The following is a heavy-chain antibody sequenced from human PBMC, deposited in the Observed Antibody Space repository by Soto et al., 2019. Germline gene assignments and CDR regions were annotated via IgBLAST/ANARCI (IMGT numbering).Heavy chain of an antibody. V-gene: IGHV4-31*03. CDR2: IYSSGST. CDR1: GGSIGSVGYY. Sequence: TLSLTCTVSGGSIGSVGYYWTWILQLPGKGREWIGYIYSSGSTHYNPPLQSRLSMSLDTSGNQFSLKLTSVTVADTAVYYCAVHRATAGVALSNWSGPWGQGRLVTVSS. CDR3: AVHRATAGVALSNWSGP. D-gene: IGHD3-10*01. J-gene: IGHJ5*02.